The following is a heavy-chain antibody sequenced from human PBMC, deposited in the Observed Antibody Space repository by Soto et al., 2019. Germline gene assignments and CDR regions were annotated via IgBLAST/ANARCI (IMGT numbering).Heavy chain of an antibody. Sequence: SGGSLRLSCAASGFTFSSYGMHWVRQAPGKGLEWVAVISYDGSNKYYADSVKGRFTISRDNSKNTLYLQMNSLRAEDTAVYYCAKDLPPARYFDWLLSIGVGWGQGTLVTVSS. V-gene: IGHV3-30*18. CDR1: GFTFSSYG. CDR2: ISYDGSNK. CDR3: AKDLPPARYFDWLLSIGVG. J-gene: IGHJ4*02. D-gene: IGHD3-9*01.